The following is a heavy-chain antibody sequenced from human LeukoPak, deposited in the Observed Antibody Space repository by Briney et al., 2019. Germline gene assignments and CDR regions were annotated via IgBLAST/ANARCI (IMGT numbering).Heavy chain of an antibody. CDR1: GGTFSSYA. J-gene: IGHJ6*03. V-gene: IGHV1-69*05. CDR3: ARGGRSGYDPGRGFHYYMDV. CDR2: IIPIFGTA. D-gene: IGHD5-12*01. Sequence: VASVKVSCKASGGTFSSYAISWVRQAPGQGLEWMGGIIPIFGTANYAQKFQGRVTITTDESTSTAYMELSSLRSEDTAVYYCARGGRSGYDPGRGFHYYMDVWGKGTTVTVSS.